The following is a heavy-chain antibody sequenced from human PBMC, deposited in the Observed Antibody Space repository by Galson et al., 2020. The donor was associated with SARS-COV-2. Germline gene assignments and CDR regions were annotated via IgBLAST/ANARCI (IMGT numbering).Heavy chain of an antibody. CDR2: IRSKAYGGTT. J-gene: IGHJ4*02. CDR3: TRHDFWSGYYSDY. CDR1: GFTFGDYA. V-gene: IGHV3-49*04. Sequence: GSLRLSCTASGFTFGDYAMSWVRQAPGKGLEWVGFIRSKAYGGTTEYAASVKGRFTISRDDSKSIAYLQMNSLKTEDTAVYYCTRHDFWSGYYSDYWGQGTLVTVSS. D-gene: IGHD3-3*01.